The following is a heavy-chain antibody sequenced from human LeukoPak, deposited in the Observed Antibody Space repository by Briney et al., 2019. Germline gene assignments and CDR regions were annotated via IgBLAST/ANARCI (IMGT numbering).Heavy chain of an antibody. Sequence: SETLSLTCTVSGGSISSYYWSWIRQPPGKELEWIGYIYYSGTTNYNPSLKSRVTISVDTSKNQFFLILSSVTAADTAVYYCAGHSAYYIAQWGQGTLVTVSS. CDR1: GGSISSYY. D-gene: IGHD3-3*01. V-gene: IGHV4-59*08. CDR2: IYYSGTT. CDR3: AGHSAYYIAQ. J-gene: IGHJ4*02.